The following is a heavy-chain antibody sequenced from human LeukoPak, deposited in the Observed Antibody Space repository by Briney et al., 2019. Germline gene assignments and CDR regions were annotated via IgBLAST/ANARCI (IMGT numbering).Heavy chain of an antibody. V-gene: IGHV3-53*04. CDR2: IYSGGST. J-gene: IGHJ3*02. D-gene: IGHD6-13*01. CDR3: ARSIAANRDDAFDI. CDR1: GGSISSGGYY. Sequence: LSLTCTVSGGSISSGGYYMSWVRQAPGKGLEWVSVIYSGGSTYYADSVKGRFTISRHNSKNTLYLQMNSLRAEDTAVYYCARSIAANRDDAFDIWGQGTMVTVSS.